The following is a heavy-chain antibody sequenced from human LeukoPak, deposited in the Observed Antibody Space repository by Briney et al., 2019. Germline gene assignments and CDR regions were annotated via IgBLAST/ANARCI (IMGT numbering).Heavy chain of an antibody. D-gene: IGHD3-10*01. CDR3: ARQKHANPSWLDYFDY. CDR1: GGSISSSSYY. CDR2: IYYSGST. J-gene: IGHJ4*02. Sequence: PSETLSLTCTVSGGSISSSSYYWGWIRQPPGKGREWIGSIYYSGSTYCNPSLKSRVTISVDTSKNQFSLKLSSVTAADTAVYYCARQKHANPSWLDYFDYWGQGTLVTVSS. V-gene: IGHV4-39*01.